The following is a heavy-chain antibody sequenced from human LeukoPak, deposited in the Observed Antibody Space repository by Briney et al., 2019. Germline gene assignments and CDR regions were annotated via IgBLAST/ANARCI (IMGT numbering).Heavy chain of an antibody. Sequence: SSETLSLTCPVSGGSISSRSYYWGWIRQPPGKGLEWIGIIYYSGSTYYNPSLKSRVTISVDTSKNQFSLKLSSVTAADTAVYYCARVLAGVVTADYWGQGTLVTVSS. D-gene: IGHD2-21*02. CDR3: ARVLAGVVTADY. V-gene: IGHV4-39*07. CDR1: GGSISSRSYY. J-gene: IGHJ4*02. CDR2: IYYSGST.